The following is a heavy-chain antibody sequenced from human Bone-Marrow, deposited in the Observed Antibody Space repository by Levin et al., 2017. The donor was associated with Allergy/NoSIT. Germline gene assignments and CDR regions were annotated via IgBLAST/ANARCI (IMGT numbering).Heavy chain of an antibody. Sequence: LSFSSSFFPFLLSSLSWVRQAPGKGLEWVSAISGSGGSTYYADSVKGRFTLSLDHSKNTLYLQMNSLRAEDTAVYYCAKDQRGTPIDYWGQGTLVTVSS. CDR1: FFPFLLSS. D-gene: IGHD3-16*01. J-gene: IGHJ4*02. CDR3: AKDQRGTPIDY. CDR2: ISGSGGST. V-gene: IGHV3-23*01.